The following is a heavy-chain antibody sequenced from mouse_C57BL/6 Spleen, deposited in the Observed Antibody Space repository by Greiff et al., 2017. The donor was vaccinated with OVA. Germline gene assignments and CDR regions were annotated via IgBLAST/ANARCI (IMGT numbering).Heavy chain of an antibody. V-gene: IGHV5-6*01. CDR1: GFTFSSYG. D-gene: IGHD4-1*02. J-gene: IGHJ1*03. Sequence: EVQLQESGGDLVKPGGSLKLSCAASGFTFSSYGMSWVRQTPDKRLEWVATISSGGSYTYYPDSVKGRFTISRDNAKNTLYLQMSSLKSEDTAMYYCAREPSTGTGWYFDVWGTGTTVTVSS. CDR2: ISSGGSYT. CDR3: AREPSTGTGWYFDV.